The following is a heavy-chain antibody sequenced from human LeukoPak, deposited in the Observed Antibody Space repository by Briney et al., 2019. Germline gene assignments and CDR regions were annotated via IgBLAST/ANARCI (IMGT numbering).Heavy chain of an antibody. CDR2: FDPEDGET. CDR1: GYTFTGYY. V-gene: IGHV1-24*01. D-gene: IGHD2-2*02. CDR3: ATERNQLLYGNYYYYMDV. Sequence: ASVKVSCKASGYTFTGYYMHWVRQAPGKGLEWMGGFDPEDGETIYAQKFQGRVTMTEDTSTDTAYMELSSLRSEDTAVYYCATERNQLLYGNYYYYMDVWGKGTTVTVSS. J-gene: IGHJ6*03.